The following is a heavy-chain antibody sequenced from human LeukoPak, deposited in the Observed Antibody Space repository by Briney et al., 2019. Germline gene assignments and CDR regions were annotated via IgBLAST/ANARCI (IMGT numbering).Heavy chain of an antibody. J-gene: IGHJ4*02. CDR1: GFTVSSNY. CDR3: ARDPGGLFDY. Sequence: GGSLRLTCAASGFTVSSNYMSWVRQAPGKGLEGVSVIYSGGSTYYADSVKGRFTISRDNSKNTLYLQMNSLRAEDTAVYYCARDPGGLFDYWGQGTLVTVSS. D-gene: IGHD1-26*01. V-gene: IGHV3-66*01. CDR2: IYSGGST.